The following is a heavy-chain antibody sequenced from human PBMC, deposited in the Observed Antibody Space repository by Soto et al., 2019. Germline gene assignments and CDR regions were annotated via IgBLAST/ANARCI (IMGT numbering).Heavy chain of an antibody. CDR2: IHHSGTT. Sequence: SETLSLTCAVSGDSISSNHWWNWVRQPPGKGLEWIGEIHHSGTTNHNPSLKSRVTISVDKSKNQFSLNLSSVTAADTAVYYCAAATAWLLDDWGQGTLVTVSS. CDR3: AAATAWLLDD. CDR1: GDSISSNHW. D-gene: IGHD2-15*01. V-gene: IGHV4-4*02. J-gene: IGHJ4*02.